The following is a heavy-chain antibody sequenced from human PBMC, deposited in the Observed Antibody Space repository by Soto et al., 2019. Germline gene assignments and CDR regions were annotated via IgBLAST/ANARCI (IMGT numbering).Heavy chain of an antibody. CDR1: GFTFSIYA. D-gene: IGHD2-15*01. CDR2: ISYDGSNK. CDR3: ARAGYCSGGSCYNGLDV. Sequence: GGSLRLSCAASGFTFSIYAMHWVRQAPGKGLEWAAVISYDGSNKYYADSVKGRFTISRDNSKNTLYLQMNSLRAEDTAVYYCARAGYCSGGSCYNGLDVWGQGTTLTVSS. J-gene: IGHJ6*02. V-gene: IGHV3-30-3*01.